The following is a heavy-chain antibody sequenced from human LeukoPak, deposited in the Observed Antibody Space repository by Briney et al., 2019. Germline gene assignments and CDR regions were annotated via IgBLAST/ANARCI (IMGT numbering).Heavy chain of an antibody. V-gene: IGHV3-23*01. CDR1: GFTFSSYA. J-gene: IGHJ4*02. Sequence: PGGFLRLSCAASGFTFSSYAMSWVRQAPGKGLEWVSAISGSGGSTYYADSVKGRFTISRDNSKNTLYLQMNSLRAEDTAVYYCAKKRPPYDFWSGYSDYWGQGTLVTVSS. D-gene: IGHD3-3*01. CDR2: ISGSGGST. CDR3: AKKRPPYDFWSGYSDY.